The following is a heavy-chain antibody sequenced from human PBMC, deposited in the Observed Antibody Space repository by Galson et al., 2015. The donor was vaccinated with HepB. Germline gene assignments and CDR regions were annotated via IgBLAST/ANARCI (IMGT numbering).Heavy chain of an antibody. CDR2: ISYDGSNK. J-gene: IGHJ2*01. Sequence: SLRLSCAASGFTFSSYAMHWVRQAPGKGLEWVAVISYDGSNKYYADSVKGRFTISRDNSKNTLYLQMNSLRAEDTAVYYCARDGGLGYCSGGSCYILLWYFDLWGRGTLVTVSS. V-gene: IGHV3-30-3*01. CDR3: ARDGGLGYCSGGSCYILLWYFDL. D-gene: IGHD2-15*01. CDR1: GFTFSSYA.